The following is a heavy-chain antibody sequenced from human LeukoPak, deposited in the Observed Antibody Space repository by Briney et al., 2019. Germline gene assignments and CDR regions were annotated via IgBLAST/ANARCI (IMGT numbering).Heavy chain of an antibody. J-gene: IGHJ4*02. V-gene: IGHV3-33*01. CDR3: ARVYCGGDCYSNDY. D-gene: IGHD2-21*02. Sequence: GRSLRLSCAASGFTFSSYGMHWVRQAPGKGLEWVAVIWYDGSNKYYADSVKGRFTISRDNSKNTLYLQMNSLRAEDTAVYYCARVYCGGDCYSNDYWGRGTLVTVSS. CDR2: IWYDGSNK. CDR1: GFTFSSYG.